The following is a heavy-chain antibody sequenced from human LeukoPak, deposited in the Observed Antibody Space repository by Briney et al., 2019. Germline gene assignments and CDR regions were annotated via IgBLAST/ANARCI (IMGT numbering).Heavy chain of an antibody. Sequence: PSETLSLTCTVSGGSISSYYWSWIRQPPGKGLEWIGYIYYSGSTNYNPSLKSRVTISVDTSKNQFSLKLSSVTAADTAVYYCARLFEVVVAFDIWGQGTMVTVSS. CDR2: IYYSGST. CDR1: GGSISSYY. D-gene: IGHD2-21*01. CDR3: ARLFEVVVAFDI. J-gene: IGHJ3*02. V-gene: IGHV4-59*01.